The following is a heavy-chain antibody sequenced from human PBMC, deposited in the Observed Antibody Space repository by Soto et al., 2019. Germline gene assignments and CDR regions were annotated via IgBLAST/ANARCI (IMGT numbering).Heavy chain of an antibody. Sequence: ASVKVSCKASGYSFTSYGIHWVRQAPGQRLEWMGWINAANGDTIYSPTFQGRVTITRDTSASTAYMELSSQRFEDTAVYYCVRRHVSATGIDWFDLWGRGTLVTVSS. CDR3: VRRHVSATGIDWFDL. CDR2: INAANGDT. CDR1: GYSFTSYG. D-gene: IGHD6-13*01. V-gene: IGHV1-3*01. J-gene: IGHJ2*01.